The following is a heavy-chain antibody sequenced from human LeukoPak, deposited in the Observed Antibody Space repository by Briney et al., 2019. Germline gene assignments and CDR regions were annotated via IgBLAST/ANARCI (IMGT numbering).Heavy chain of an antibody. CDR1: GGTFSSYA. Sequence: SVKVSCKASGGTFSSYAISWVRQAPGQGLEWMGGIIPIFGTANYAQKFQGRVTITADKSTGTAYMELSSLRSEDTAVYYCARVVDTAMVKDAFDIWGQGTMVTVSS. CDR3: ARVVDTAMVKDAFDI. CDR2: IIPIFGTA. D-gene: IGHD5-18*01. J-gene: IGHJ3*02. V-gene: IGHV1-69*06.